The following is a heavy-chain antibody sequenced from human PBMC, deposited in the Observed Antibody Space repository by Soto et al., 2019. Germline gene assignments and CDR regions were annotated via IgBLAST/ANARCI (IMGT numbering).Heavy chain of an antibody. V-gene: IGHV3-23*01. J-gene: IGHJ4*02. D-gene: IGHD2-15*01. Sequence: EVQFLESGGGSVPPGGSLRLSCAVSGFPFRDYGLAWVRQAPGKGLEWVSSITGNGDRTFYATSVRGRFSIYRDTSKDTLYLQMNFLTDDDPAIYYCAHGGNFDFWGQGALVTVSS. CDR1: GFPFRDYG. CDR3: AHGGNFDF. CDR2: ITGNGDRT.